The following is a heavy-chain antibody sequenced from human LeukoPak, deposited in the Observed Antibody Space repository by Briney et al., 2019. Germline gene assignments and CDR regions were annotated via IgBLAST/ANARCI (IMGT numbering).Heavy chain of an antibody. CDR3: ARRYLGPHFDY. V-gene: IGHV3-30*03. CDR1: GFTFSSYG. D-gene: IGHD7-27*01. CDR2: ISYDGSNK. Sequence: GGSLRLSCAASGFTFSSYGMHWVRQAPGKGLEWVAVISYDGSNKYYADSVKGRFTISRDNSKNTLYLQMNSLRAEDTAVYYCARRYLGPHFDYWGQGTLVTVSS. J-gene: IGHJ4*02.